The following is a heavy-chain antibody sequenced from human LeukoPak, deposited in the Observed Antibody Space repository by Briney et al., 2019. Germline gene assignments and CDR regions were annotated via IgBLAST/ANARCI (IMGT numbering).Heavy chain of an antibody. CDR3: ARDRYSYGYPGDY. Sequence: ASVKVSCKAFGYTFTDYHMHWVRQAPGQGLEWMGWINPNSGGTNYAQKFQGRVTMTRDTSISTAYMELSRLRSDDTAVYYCARDRYSYGYPGDYWGQGTLVTVSS. V-gene: IGHV1-2*02. J-gene: IGHJ4*02. D-gene: IGHD5-18*01. CDR1: GYTFTDYH. CDR2: INPNSGGT.